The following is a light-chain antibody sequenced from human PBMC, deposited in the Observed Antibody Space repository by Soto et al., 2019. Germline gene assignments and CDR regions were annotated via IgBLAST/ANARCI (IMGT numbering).Light chain of an antibody. Sequence: DIVLTQSPDSLAVSLGDRATISGKSRPSALSSSNNKNHLAWYQQKPGQPHXLLIYWASTRKSGVPARLGGSGSGTIFTLTISSLQAEDVPVYYCKQYYTTPLTLGRGTKVDI. CDR3: KQYYTTPLT. J-gene: IGKJ4*01. V-gene: IGKV4-1*01. CDR2: WAS. CDR1: PSALSSSNNKNH.